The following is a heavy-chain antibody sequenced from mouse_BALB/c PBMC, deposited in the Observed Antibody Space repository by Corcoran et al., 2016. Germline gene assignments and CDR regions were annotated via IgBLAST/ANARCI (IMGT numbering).Heavy chain of an antibody. CDR3: ARAKLCYAMDY. J-gene: IGHJ4*01. CDR1: GYTFSSYW. CDR2: ILPGSGST. D-gene: IGHD6-1*01. Sequence: VQLQQSGAELMKPGASVKISCKATGYTFSSYWIEWVKQRPGHGLEWIGEILPGSGSTNYNEKFKGKATFTADTSSNTAYMQLSSLTSEDSAVYYCARAKLCYAMDYWGQGTSVTVSS. V-gene: IGHV1-9*01.